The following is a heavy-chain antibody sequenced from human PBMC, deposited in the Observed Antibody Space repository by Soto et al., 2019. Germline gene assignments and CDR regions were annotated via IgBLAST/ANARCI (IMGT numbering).Heavy chain of an antibody. J-gene: IGHJ3*02. D-gene: IGHD5-12*01. Sequence: SVKVSCKASGGTFSSYAISWVRQAPGQGLEWMGGIIPIFGTANYAQKFQGRVTITADESTSTAYMELSSLRSEDTAVYYCARDLEEMATIPRGGAFDIWGQGTMVTVSS. CDR3: ARDLEEMATIPRGGAFDI. CDR2: IIPIFGTA. CDR1: GGTFSSYA. V-gene: IGHV1-69*13.